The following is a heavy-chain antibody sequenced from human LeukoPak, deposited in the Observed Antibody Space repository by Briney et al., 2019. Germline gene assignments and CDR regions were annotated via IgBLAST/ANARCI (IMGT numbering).Heavy chain of an antibody. CDR1: GYTFTSYG. V-gene: IGHV1-18*01. D-gene: IGHD6-13*01. CDR3: ARDRSSSWPYDAFDI. J-gene: IGHJ3*02. Sequence: ASVKVSCKASGYTFTSYGISWVRQAPGQGLEWMGWISAYNGNTNYAQKLQGRVTMTTDTSTSTAYMELRSLRSDDTAVYYCARDRSSSWPYDAFDIWGQGTMVTASS. CDR2: ISAYNGNT.